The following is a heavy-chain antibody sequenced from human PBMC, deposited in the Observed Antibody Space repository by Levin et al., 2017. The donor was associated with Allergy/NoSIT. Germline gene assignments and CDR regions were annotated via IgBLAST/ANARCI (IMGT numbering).Heavy chain of an antibody. CDR2: IHYSGST. CDR1: GGSVSTGSYY. J-gene: IGHJ6*02. CDR3: ARDRVVPAGNDYYYYGMDV. Sequence: SQTLSLPCTVSGGSVSTGSYYWRWIRQPPGKALEWIGHIHYSGSTKYNPSLKSRVSISVDTSKNHLSLRLTSVTAADAAVYYCARDRVVPAGNDYYYYGMDVWGQGTTVTVSS. D-gene: IGHD2-2*01. V-gene: IGHV4-61*03.